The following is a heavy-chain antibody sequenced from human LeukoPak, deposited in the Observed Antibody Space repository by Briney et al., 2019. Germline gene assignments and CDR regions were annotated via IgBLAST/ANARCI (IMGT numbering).Heavy chain of an antibody. D-gene: IGHD3-22*01. CDR1: GGTFSSYA. J-gene: IGHJ4*02. CDR2: IIPIFGTA. CDR3: AGDPYDSSGYYY. Sequence: GASVKVSCKASGGTFSSYAISWVRQAPGQGLEWMGGIIPIFGTANYAQKFQGRVTITADESTSTAYMELSSLRSEDTAVYYCAGDPYDSSGYYYWGQGALVTVSS. V-gene: IGHV1-69*13.